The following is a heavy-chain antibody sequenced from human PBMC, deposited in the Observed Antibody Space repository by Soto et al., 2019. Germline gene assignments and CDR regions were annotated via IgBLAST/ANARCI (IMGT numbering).Heavy chain of an antibody. J-gene: IGHJ3*02. Sequence: TSETLSLTCTVSGGSISSYYLSWIRQPPGKGLEWIGYIYYSGSTNYNPSLKSRVTISVDTSKNQFSLKLSSVTAADTAVYYCARHVLFSVVPATQDAFDIWGQGTMVTVSS. CDR2: IYYSGST. CDR3: ARHVLFSVVPATQDAFDI. V-gene: IGHV4-59*08. CDR1: GGSISSYY. D-gene: IGHD2-2*01.